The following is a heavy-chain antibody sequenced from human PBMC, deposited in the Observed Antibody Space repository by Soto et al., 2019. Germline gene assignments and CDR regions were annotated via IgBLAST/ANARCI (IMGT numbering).Heavy chain of an antibody. CDR2: ISTYNGNT. J-gene: IGHJ4*02. Sequence: QVQLVQSGAEVKKPGASVKVSCKASGYTFTSYGISWVRQAPGQGLEWMGWISTYNGNTYYVQKCQGRVTMTTDTSTSTAYMELTSLRSDDTAVYYCARDIQAYRWLSAPFDYWGQGTLVTVSS. CDR3: ARDIQAYRWLSAPFDY. V-gene: IGHV1-18*01. D-gene: IGHD2-8*02. CDR1: GYTFTSYG.